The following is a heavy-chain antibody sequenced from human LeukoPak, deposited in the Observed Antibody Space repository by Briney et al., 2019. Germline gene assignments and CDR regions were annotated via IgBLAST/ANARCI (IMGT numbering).Heavy chain of an antibody. CDR2: IIPILGIA. D-gene: IGHD3-10*01. V-gene: IGHV1-69*04. J-gene: IGHJ3*02. CDR1: GGTFSSYA. CDR3: ARGGYYGPGSYYPDAFDI. Sequence: ASVKVSCKASGGTFSSYAISWVRQAPGQGLEWMGRIIPILGIANYAQKFQGRVTITADKSTSTAYMELSSLRSEDTAVYYCARGGYYGPGSYYPDAFDIWGQGTMVTVSS.